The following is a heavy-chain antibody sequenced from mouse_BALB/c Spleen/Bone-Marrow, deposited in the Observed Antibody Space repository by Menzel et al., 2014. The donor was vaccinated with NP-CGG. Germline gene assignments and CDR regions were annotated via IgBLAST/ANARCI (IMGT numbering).Heavy chain of an antibody. Sequence: QVTLKECGPGILQPSQTLSLTCSFSGFSLNTYGIGVGWIRQPSGKGLEWLAHIWYNDNIYQNTALKSRLTISKDTSNNQVFLKIASVDTADTATYYCARIDDDFDEGYAMDYWGQGTSVTVPS. CDR1: GFSLNTYGIG. J-gene: IGHJ4*01. V-gene: IGHV8-11*01. D-gene: IGHD2-4*01. CDR3: ARIDDDFDEGYAMDY. CDR2: IWYNDNI.